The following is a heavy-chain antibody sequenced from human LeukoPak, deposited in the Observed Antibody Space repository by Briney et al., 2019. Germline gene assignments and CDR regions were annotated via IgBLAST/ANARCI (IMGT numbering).Heavy chain of an antibody. D-gene: IGHD7-27*01. J-gene: IGHJ4*02. Sequence: PGGSLRLXCAASGSTFSDYYMSWIRQAPGKGLEGVSYISSSGSTIYYADSVKGRITISRDNAKNSLYLQMNSLRAEDTAVYYCARAIWGVGEYYFDYWGQGTLVTVST. V-gene: IGHV3-11*04. CDR3: ARAIWGVGEYYFDY. CDR2: ISSSGSTI. CDR1: GSTFSDYY.